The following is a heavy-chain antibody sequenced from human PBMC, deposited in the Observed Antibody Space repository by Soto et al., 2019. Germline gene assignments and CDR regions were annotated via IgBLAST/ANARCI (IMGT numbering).Heavy chain of an antibody. CDR2: MNPNSGNT. CDR3: ARWYCSGGSCYSGPEYDAFDI. CDR1: GYTFTSYD. Sequence: ASVKVSCKASGYTFTSYDINWVRQATGQGLEWMGWMNPNSGNTGYAQKFQGRVTMTRNTSVSTAYMELGSLRSEDTAVYYCARWYCSGGSCYSGPEYDAFDIWGQGTMVTVAS. J-gene: IGHJ3*02. D-gene: IGHD2-15*01. V-gene: IGHV1-8*01.